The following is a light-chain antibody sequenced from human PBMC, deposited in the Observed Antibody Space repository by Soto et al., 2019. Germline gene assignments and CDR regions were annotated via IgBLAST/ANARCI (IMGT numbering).Light chain of an antibody. CDR2: RAS. CDR3: QQYDTYST. Sequence: DVQMAQSPSTLSASVGGRVTITCRASQNINNRLAWFQHKPGKAPKLLIYRASDLDYEVPSRFSGSGSGTEFTLTISSLQPDDLATYYCQQYDTYSTFGQGTKVDIK. CDR1: QNINNR. V-gene: IGKV1-5*03. J-gene: IGKJ1*01.